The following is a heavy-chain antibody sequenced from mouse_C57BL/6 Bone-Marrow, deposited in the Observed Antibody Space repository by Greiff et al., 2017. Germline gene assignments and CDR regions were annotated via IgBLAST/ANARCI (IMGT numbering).Heavy chain of an antibody. Sequence: QVQLQQPGTELVKPGASVKLSCKASGYTFTSYWMHWVKQRPGQGLEWIGNINPSNGGTNYNEKFKSKATLTADKSSSTAYMQLSSLTSEDSAVXFCARYGHPYYARDYWGQGTSVTVSS. CDR1: GYTFTSYW. CDR3: ARYGHPYYARDY. CDR2: INPSNGGT. V-gene: IGHV1-53*01. J-gene: IGHJ4*01. D-gene: IGHD1-1*02.